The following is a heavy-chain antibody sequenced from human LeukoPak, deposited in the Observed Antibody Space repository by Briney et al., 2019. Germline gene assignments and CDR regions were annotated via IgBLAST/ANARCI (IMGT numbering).Heavy chain of an antibody. V-gene: IGHV1-2*02. J-gene: IGHJ5*02. D-gene: IGHD3-16*01. CDR1: GYTFTGYY. Sequence: VASVKVSCKASGYTFTGYYMHWVRQAPGQGLEWMGWINPNSGGTNYAQKFQGRVTMTRDTSISTAYMELSSLRSDDTAVYYCARDPSLLSPTLFKLGWLDPWGQGTLVTVSS. CDR2: INPNSGGT. CDR3: ARDPSLLSPTLFKLGWLDP.